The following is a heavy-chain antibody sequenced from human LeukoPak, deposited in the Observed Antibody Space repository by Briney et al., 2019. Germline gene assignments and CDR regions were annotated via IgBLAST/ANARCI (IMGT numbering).Heavy chain of an antibody. D-gene: IGHD6-19*01. CDR2: INPNSGGT. J-gene: IGHJ6*03. CDR3: ARGRAVAGKYYYYMDV. CDR1: GYTFTGYY. Sequence: ASVKVSCKASGYTFTGYYMHWVRQAPGQGLEWMGWINPNSGGTKYAQKFQGRVTMTRDTSISTAYMELSRLRSDDTAVYYCARGRAVAGKYYYYMDVWGKGTTATVSS. V-gene: IGHV1-2*02.